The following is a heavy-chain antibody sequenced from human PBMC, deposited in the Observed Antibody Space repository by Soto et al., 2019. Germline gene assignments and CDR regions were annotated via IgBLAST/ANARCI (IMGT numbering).Heavy chain of an antibody. CDR1: GYTFTSYA. CDR3: AREAYGKLSAFDI. J-gene: IGHJ3*02. D-gene: IGHD4-17*01. Sequence: QVQLVQSGAEVKKPGASVKVSCTASGYTFTSYAMHWERQAPGQRLEWMGWINAGNGNTKYSQKFQGRVTITRDTSASTAYMELSSLRSEDTAVYYCAREAYGKLSAFDIWGQGTMVTVSS. CDR2: INAGNGNT. V-gene: IGHV1-3*01.